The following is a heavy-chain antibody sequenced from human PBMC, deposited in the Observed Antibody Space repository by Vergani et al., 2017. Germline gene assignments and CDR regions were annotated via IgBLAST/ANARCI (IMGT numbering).Heavy chain of an antibody. CDR2: LYVVGTS. Sequence: FVPPGGSLRLSCAASGFSVSDNYMSWVRQAPGKGLEWVSILYVVGTSDYADSVKGRFTVSRDISKNTLHLQLNSLRVEDTAVYFCSYGMDVWGQGTTVTVSS. V-gene: IGHV3-66*01. J-gene: IGHJ6*02. CDR3: SYGMDV. CDR1: GFSVSDNY.